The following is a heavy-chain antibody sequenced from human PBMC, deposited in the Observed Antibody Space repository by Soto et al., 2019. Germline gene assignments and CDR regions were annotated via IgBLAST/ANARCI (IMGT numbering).Heavy chain of an antibody. D-gene: IGHD3-10*01. Sequence: QVQVVQSGVEVRRPGSSVKVSCKASGDTFKNCVISWVRQAPGQGLEWMGGIIPLFGTTDFAQRLQGRLTITTDESTTTAYMELSRLRSEDTATYYCAAELGFGKLSVVWGQGNTVIVSS. J-gene: IGHJ6*02. CDR1: GDTFKNCV. V-gene: IGHV1-69*01. CDR2: IIPLFGTT. CDR3: AAELGFGKLSVV.